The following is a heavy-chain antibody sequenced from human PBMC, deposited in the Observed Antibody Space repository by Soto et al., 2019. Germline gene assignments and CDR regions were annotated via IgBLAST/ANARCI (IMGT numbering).Heavy chain of an antibody. Sequence: SETLSLTCAVYGGSFSGYYWSWIRQPPGKGLEWIGEINHSGSTNYNPSLKSRATISVDTSKNQFSLKLSSVTAADTAVYYCARVRGSGSYSYYYYYYGMDVWRQGTTVTVSS. V-gene: IGHV4-34*01. D-gene: IGHD3-10*01. CDR2: INHSGST. J-gene: IGHJ6*02. CDR3: ARVRGSGSYSYYYYYYGMDV. CDR1: GGSFSGYY.